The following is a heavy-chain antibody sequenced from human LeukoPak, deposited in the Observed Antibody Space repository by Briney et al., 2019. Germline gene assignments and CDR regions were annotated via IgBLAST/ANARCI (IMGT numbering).Heavy chain of an antibody. J-gene: IGHJ4*02. V-gene: IGHV4-4*02. CDR1: GGSISSSNW. Sequence: PSETLSLTCAVSGGSISSSNWWSWVRQPPGEGLEWIGEIYHSGSTNYNPSLKSRVTISVDKSKNQFSLKLSSVTAADTAVYYCAREGDRQWLVLSPTRSFDYWGQGTLVTVSS. CDR2: IYHSGST. D-gene: IGHD6-19*01. CDR3: AREGDRQWLVLSPTRSFDY.